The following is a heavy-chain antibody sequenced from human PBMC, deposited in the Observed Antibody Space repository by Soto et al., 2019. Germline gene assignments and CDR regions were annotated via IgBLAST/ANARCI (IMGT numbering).Heavy chain of an antibody. Sequence: QVQLVQSGAEEKKPGASVKVSCKASGYTFTGYAMHWVRQAPGQRLEWMGWINAGNGNTKYSQKFQGRVTITRDTSASTAYMELSSLRSEDTAVFYCARAVAVPAGVDYWGQGTRVTVSS. J-gene: IGHJ4*02. V-gene: IGHV1-3*05. CDR3: ARAVAVPAGVDY. D-gene: IGHD6-19*01. CDR1: GYTFTGYA. CDR2: INAGNGNT.